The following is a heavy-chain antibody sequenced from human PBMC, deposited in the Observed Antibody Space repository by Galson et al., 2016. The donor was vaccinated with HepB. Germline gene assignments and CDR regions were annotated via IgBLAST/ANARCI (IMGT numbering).Heavy chain of an antibody. J-gene: IGHJ4*02. V-gene: IGHV3-11*04. CDR1: GFTLSDFY. CDR3: ARALGMAQN. Sequence: SLRLSCAASGFTLSDFYMSWIRQAPGKGSEWVSYISGSGSDIYYSDSVKGRFTISRDNADKSLFLQMHSLRADDTAVYYCARALGMAQNWGQGTLVTVSS. D-gene: IGHD3-16*01. CDR2: ISGSGSDI.